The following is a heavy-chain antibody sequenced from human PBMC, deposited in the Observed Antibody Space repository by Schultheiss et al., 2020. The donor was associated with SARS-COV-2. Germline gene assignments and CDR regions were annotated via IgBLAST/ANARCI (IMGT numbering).Heavy chain of an antibody. V-gene: IGHV3-48*04. D-gene: IGHD2-2*01. CDR3: ARVPGYCSSTSCSPNEDYYYYMDV. Sequence: GGSLRLSCAASGFTFDDYGMSWVRQAPGKGLEWVSYISSSGSTIYYADSVKGRFTISRDNAKNSLYLQMNSLRAEDTAVYYCARVPGYCSSTSCSPNEDYYYYMDVWGKGTTVTVSS. CDR2: ISSSGSTI. J-gene: IGHJ6*03. CDR1: GFTFDDYG.